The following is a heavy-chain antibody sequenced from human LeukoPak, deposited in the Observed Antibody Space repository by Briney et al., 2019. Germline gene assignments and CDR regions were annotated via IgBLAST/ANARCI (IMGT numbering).Heavy chain of an antibody. Sequence: GESLKISCQASGYIFTNYWIGWVRQMPGKGLESMGIIYPADSDTTYSPPFQGQVTISADKSINPVYLQWSSLKASDTAMYYCARQSRDGSKTRGYYFDYWGQGTLVTVSS. CDR2: IYPADSDT. V-gene: IGHV5-51*01. J-gene: IGHJ4*02. CDR3: ARQSRDGSKTRGYYFDY. CDR1: GYIFTNYW. D-gene: IGHD3-10*01.